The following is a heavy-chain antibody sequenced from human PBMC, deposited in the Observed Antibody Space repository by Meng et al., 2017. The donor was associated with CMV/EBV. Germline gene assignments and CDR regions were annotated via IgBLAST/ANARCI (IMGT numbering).Heavy chain of an antibody. J-gene: IGHJ4*02. CDR2: ISAYNSNT. D-gene: IGHD2-15*01. CDR3: ARKDLDCSGGSCYGGPFDY. V-gene: IGHV1-18*01. CDR1: FTRYG. Sequence: FTRYGISWVRQAPGQGLEWMGWISAYNSNTNYAQKLQGRVTMTTDTSTSTAYMELRSLRSDDTAVYYCARKDLDCSGGSCYGGPFDYWGQGTLVTVSS.